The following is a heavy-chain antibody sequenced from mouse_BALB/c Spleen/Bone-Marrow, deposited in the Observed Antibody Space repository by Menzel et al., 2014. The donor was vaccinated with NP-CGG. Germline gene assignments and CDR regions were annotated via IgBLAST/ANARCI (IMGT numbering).Heavy chain of an antibody. CDR3: ARGGNFDY. D-gene: IGHD1-1*02. V-gene: IGHV1-18*01. Sequence: VHVKQSGPELVKPGASVKIPCKASGYTFTDYNMDWVRQSHGKSLEWIGNINPNNGGTIYNQKFKGKATLTVDKSSSTAYMELRSLTSEDTAVYYCARGGNFDYWGLGTTLTVSS. J-gene: IGHJ2*01. CDR2: INPNNGGT. CDR1: GYTFTDYN.